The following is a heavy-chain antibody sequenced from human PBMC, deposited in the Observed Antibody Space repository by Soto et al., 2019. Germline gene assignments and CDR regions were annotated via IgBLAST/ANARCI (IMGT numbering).Heavy chain of an antibody. V-gene: IGHV3-74*01. CDR1: GFTFNTHW. CDR3: ARAMTSVGAAAKGDF. CDR2: INSDGSIT. J-gene: IGHJ4*02. D-gene: IGHD1-26*01. Sequence: GGSLRLSCAASGFTFNTHWMRWVRQAPGKGLVWVSRINSDGSITDYADSVKGRFSISRDNPRNTLYLQMNSLSPEDTAVYYCARAMTSVGAAAKGDFWGQGTLVTVSS.